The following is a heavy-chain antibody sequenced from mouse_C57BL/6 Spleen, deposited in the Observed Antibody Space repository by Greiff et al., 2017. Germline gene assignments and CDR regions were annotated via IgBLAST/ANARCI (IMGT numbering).Heavy chain of an antibody. CDR2: ISDGGSYT. J-gene: IGHJ2*01. D-gene: IGHD3-2*02. V-gene: IGHV5-4*01. CDR1: GFTFSSYA. CDR3: ARDSSGDY. Sequence: EVNLVESGGGLVKPGGSLKLSCAASGFTFSSYAMSWVRQTPEKRLEWVATISDGGSYTYYPDNVKGRFTISRDNAKNNLYLQMSHLKSEDTAMYYCARDSSGDYWGQGTTLTVSS.